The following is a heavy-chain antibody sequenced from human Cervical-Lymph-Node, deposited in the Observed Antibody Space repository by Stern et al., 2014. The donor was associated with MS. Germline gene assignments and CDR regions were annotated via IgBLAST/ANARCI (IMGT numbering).Heavy chain of an antibody. V-gene: IGHV2-26*01. J-gene: IGHJ4*02. Sequence: ESGPVLVKPTETLMLTCTVSGFSLSNARMGVSWIRQPPGKALEWLAHMFANVEKSYSTALKSRLTISKDTSKSQVVLTMTNMDPVDTATYFCARILYDGAYRGDYWGQGTLVTVSS. CDR2: MFANVEK. CDR1: GFSLSNARMG. CDR3: ARILYDGAYRGDY. D-gene: IGHD3-10*01.